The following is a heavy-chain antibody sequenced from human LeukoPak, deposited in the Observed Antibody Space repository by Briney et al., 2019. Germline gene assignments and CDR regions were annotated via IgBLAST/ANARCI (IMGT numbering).Heavy chain of an antibody. CDR3: AKDLPGFFDY. CDR2: ISSSGTTT. CDR1: GFTFTTFA. J-gene: IGHJ4*02. V-gene: IGHV3-23*01. Sequence: PGGSLRLSCAASGFTFTTFAMSWVRQAPGKRLEWVSTISSSGTTTFYADSVKGRFTISRDSSKNTLYVQMNSLRAEDTAVYYCAKDLPGFFDYWGQGILVTVSS.